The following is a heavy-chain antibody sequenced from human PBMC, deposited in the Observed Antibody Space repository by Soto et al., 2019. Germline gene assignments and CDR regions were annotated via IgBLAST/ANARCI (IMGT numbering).Heavy chain of an antibody. CDR2: IYYSGST. J-gene: IGHJ5*02. CDR1: GGSISSSSYY. CDR3: ARTRFNWFDP. V-gene: IGHV4-39*01. Sequence: SETLSLTCTVSGGSISSSSYYWGWIRQPPGKGLEWIGSIYYSGSTYYNPSLKSRVTISVDTSKNQFSLKLSSVTAADTAVYYCARTRFNWFDPWGQGTLVTVSS.